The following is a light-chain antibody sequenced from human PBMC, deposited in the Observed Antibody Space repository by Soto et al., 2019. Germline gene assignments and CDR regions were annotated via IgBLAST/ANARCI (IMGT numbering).Light chain of an antibody. CDR2: AAS. J-gene: IGKJ3*01. Sequence: DLQMTQSPTSLSASVGDRVTITCRASQGIRNFVAWYQQKPGKAPKLLIYAASTLQSGVPSRFSGSGSGTDFTLTINNLQPEDVATYSCQKYSSVPVFGPGTKVEIK. CDR3: QKYSSVPV. V-gene: IGKV1-27*01. CDR1: QGIRNF.